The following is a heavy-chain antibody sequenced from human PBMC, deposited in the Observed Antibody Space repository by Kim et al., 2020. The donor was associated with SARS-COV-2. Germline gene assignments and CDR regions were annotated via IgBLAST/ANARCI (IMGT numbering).Heavy chain of an antibody. CDR2: IWYDGSNK. V-gene: IGHV3-33*01. J-gene: IGHJ6*02. CDR1: GFTFSSYG. D-gene: IGHD3-10*01. CDR3: ARDGDYGSGSYYYYYGMDV. Sequence: GGSLRLSCAASGFTFSSYGMHWVRQAPGKGLEWVAVIWYDGSNKYYADSVKGRFTISRDNSKNTLYLQMNSLRAEDTAVYYCARDGDYGSGSYYYYYGMDVWGQGTTVTVSS.